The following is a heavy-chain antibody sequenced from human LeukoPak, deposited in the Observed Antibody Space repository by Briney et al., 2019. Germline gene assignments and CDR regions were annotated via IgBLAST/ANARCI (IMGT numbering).Heavy chain of an antibody. D-gene: IGHD2-2*01. CDR2: LSAYNAHT. CDR3: ARTLGYCGSTSCYEVFDY. V-gene: IGHV1-18*04. CDR1: GYTFTNYG. Sequence: GASVKVSCKASGYTFTNYGFTWVRQAPGQGLEWVGWLSAYNAHTNYAQKVQGRVTMTTDTSTSTAYMELRSLRSDDTAVYYCARTLGYCGSTSCYEVFDYWGQGTLVTVSS. J-gene: IGHJ4*02.